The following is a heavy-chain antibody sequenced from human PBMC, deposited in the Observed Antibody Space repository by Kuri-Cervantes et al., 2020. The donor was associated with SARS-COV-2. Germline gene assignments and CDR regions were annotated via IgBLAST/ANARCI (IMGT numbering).Heavy chain of an antibody. D-gene: IGHD6-13*01. CDR1: GFTFSSYW. J-gene: IGHJ4*02. CDR3: ARAYSSSYVLYFDY. Sequence: GESLKISCAASGFTFSSYWMSWVRQAPGKGLEWVANIKQDGSEKYYADSVKGRFTISRDNSKNTLYLQMNSLRAEDTAVYYCARAYSSSYVLYFDYWGQGTLVTVSS. V-gene: IGHV3-7*04. CDR2: IKQDGSEK.